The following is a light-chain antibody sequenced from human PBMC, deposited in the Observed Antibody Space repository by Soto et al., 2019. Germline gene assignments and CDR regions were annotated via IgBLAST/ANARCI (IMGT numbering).Light chain of an antibody. V-gene: IGLV2-14*01. CDR3: SSYTSSSTLL. J-gene: IGLJ3*02. CDR2: EVT. CDR1: SSDVGGYKY. Sequence: QSALTQPASVSGSPGQSITISCTGTSSDVGGYKYVSWYQQHPGKAPKLMIYEVTNRPSGVSRRFSGSKSGNTASLTISGLQPEDEADYYCSSYTSSSTLLFGGGTKLTVL.